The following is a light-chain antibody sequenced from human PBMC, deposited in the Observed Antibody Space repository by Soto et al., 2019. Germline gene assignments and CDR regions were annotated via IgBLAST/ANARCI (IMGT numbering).Light chain of an antibody. CDR3: LQVNSFPRT. CDR2: SAS. CDR1: QGIGVR. J-gene: IGKJ1*01. V-gene: IGKV1-12*01. Sequence: IQMTQSPSSLSASIGDRVTITCRASQGIGVRLAWFQQKPGKAPQYLIQSASILQSGVPSRFSGSGSGTEFILTSNSLQPEDVAIYYCLQVNSFPRTFGQGTKVEIK.